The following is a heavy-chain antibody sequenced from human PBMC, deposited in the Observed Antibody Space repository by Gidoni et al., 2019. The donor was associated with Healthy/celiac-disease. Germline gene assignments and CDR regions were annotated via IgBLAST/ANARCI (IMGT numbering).Heavy chain of an antibody. J-gene: IGHJ6*02. CDR1: GGTFSSYT. V-gene: IGHV1-69*02. CDR2: IIPILGIA. CDR3: ARGTVVTPPYYYYYGMDV. D-gene: IGHD2-15*01. Sequence: QVQLVQSGAEVTKPGSSVKVSCTASGGTFSSYTISWVRQAPGQGLVWMGRIIPILGIANYAQKFQGRVTITADKSTSTAYMELSSLRSEDTAVYYCARGTVVTPPYYYYYGMDVWGQGTTVTVSS.